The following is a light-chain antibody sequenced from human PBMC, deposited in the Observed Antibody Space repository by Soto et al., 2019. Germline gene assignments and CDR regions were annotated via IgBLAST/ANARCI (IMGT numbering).Light chain of an antibody. CDR3: QQYGRSPGT. Sequence: EIVLTQSPGTLSLSPGERATLSCRASQSVSGTYFVWYQQKPGQAPRLLIYGASTRATGIPDRFSGSGSATDFTLTISRLEPEDFAVYYCQQYGRSPGTFGQGTKVDIK. V-gene: IGKV3-20*01. CDR1: QSVSGTY. J-gene: IGKJ1*01. CDR2: GAS.